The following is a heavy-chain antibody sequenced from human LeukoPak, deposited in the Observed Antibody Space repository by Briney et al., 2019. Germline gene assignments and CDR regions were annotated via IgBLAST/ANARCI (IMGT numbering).Heavy chain of an antibody. J-gene: IGHJ4*02. CDR1: GGSISSGSYY. V-gene: IGHV4-61*02. Sequence: SQTLSLTCTVSGGSISSGSYYWSWIRQPAGKGLEWIGRIYTSGSTNYNPSLKSRVTISVDTSKNQFSLKLSSVTAADTAVYYCARDLTVDYYGSGNRPWYPDYWGQGTLVTVSS. CDR3: ARDLTVDYYGSGNRPWYPDY. D-gene: IGHD3-10*01. CDR2: IYTSGST.